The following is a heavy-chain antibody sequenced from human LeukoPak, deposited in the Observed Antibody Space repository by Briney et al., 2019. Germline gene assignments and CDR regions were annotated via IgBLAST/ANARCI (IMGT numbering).Heavy chain of an antibody. CDR2: ISSSSSYI. CDR3: ARDEPSGSVVDY. D-gene: IGHD1-26*01. J-gene: IGHJ4*02. Sequence: GGSLRLSCAASGFTFSSYSMNWVRQAPGKGLEWVSSISSSSSYIYYADSVKGRFTISRDNAKNSLYLQMDSLTVDDTAVYYCARDEPSGSVVDYWGQGALVTVSS. V-gene: IGHV3-21*01. CDR1: GFTFSSYS.